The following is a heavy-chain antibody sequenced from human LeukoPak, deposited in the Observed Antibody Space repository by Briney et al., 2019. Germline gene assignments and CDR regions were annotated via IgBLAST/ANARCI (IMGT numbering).Heavy chain of an antibody. CDR1: GFTFSKYW. D-gene: IGHD2-21*02. J-gene: IGHJ3*02. CDR3: ARDLQCGGDCHYDAFDI. V-gene: IGHV3-7*01. CDR2: MKPDGSEK. Sequence: GGSLRLSCAASGFTFSKYWISWVRQAPGKGLDWVANMKPDGSEKYYVHSVKGRFTISRDNAKNSLYLQMNSLRAEDTAVYYSARDLQCGGDCHYDAFDIWGQGTMVTVSS.